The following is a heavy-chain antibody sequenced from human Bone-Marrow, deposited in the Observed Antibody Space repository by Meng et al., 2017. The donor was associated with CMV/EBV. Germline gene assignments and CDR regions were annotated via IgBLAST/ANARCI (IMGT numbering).Heavy chain of an antibody. Sequence: GGSLRLSCAASGFTFSSYAMHWVRQAPGKGLEWVAVISYDGSNKYYADSVKGRFTISRDNSKNTLYLQMNSLRAEDTAVYYCAREGNRDGYNPGGLGYDYWGQGTLVTVSS. CDR2: ISYDGSNK. CDR3: AREGNRDGYNPGGLGYDY. D-gene: IGHD5-24*01. V-gene: IGHV3-30-3*01. CDR1: GFTFSSYA. J-gene: IGHJ4*02.